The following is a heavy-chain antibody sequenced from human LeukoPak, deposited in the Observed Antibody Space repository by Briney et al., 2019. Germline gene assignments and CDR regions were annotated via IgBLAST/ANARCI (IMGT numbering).Heavy chain of an antibody. Sequence: GASVKVSCKASGYTSTSYYMHWVRQAPGQGLEWMGLINPTGGSTGYAQKFQGRVTMTRDTSTSTDYMELSSLRSEDTAIYYCARDNSVGDNAWWFDPWGQGTLVTVSS. CDR1: GYTSTSYY. D-gene: IGHD1-26*01. J-gene: IGHJ5*02. CDR2: INPTGGST. CDR3: ARDNSVGDNAWWFDP. V-gene: IGHV1-46*01.